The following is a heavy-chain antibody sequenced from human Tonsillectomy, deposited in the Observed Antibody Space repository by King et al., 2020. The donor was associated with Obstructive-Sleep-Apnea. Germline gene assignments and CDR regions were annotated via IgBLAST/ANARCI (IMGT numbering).Heavy chain of an antibody. CDR2: ISYDGSNK. D-gene: IGHD3-3*01. Sequence: QLVQSGGGVVQPGRSLRLSCAASGFTFSSYPIHWVRQAPGKGLEWVAVISYDGSNKYYADSVKGRFTISRDNSHNTLYLQMNSLKVEDTAVYYCARDGGVLRFLQALRYYGMDVWGQGTTVIVSS. CDR3: ARDGGVLRFLQALRYYGMDV. CDR1: GFTFSSYP. J-gene: IGHJ6*02. V-gene: IGHV3-30*04.